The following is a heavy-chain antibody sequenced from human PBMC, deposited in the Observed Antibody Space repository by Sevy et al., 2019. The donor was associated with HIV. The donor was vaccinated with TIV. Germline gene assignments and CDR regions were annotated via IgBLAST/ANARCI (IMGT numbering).Heavy chain of an antibody. Sequence: SETLSLTCTVSGGSISSGGYYWSWIRQHPGKGLEWIGYIYYSVSTYYNPSLKSRVTISVDTSKNQFSLKLSSVTAADTAVYYCARAPFKASSVFDYWGQGTLVTVSS. V-gene: IGHV4-31*03. CDR2: IYYSVST. CDR3: ARAPFKASSVFDY. J-gene: IGHJ4*02. D-gene: IGHD3-22*01. CDR1: GGSISSGGYY.